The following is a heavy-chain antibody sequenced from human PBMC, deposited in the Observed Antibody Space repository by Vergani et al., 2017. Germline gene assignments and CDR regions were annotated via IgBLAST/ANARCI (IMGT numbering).Heavy chain of an antibody. CDR2: INPSGGST. D-gene: IGHD5-12*01. J-gene: IGHJ6*02. CDR1: GYTFTSYY. CDR3: ATPHIRGYSGYDSANYYYYYGMDV. Sequence: QVQLVQSGAEVKKPGASVKVSCKASGYTFTSYYMHWVRQAPGQGLEWMGIINPSGGSTSYAQKFQGRVTITADESTSTAYMELSSLRSEDTAVYYCATPHIRGYSGYDSANYYYYYGMDVWGQGP. V-gene: IGHV1-46*01.